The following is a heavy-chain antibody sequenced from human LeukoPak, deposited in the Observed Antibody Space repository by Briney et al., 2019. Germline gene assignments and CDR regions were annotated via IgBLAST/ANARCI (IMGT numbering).Heavy chain of an antibody. V-gene: IGHV3-7*01. CDR3: AAEEVVPAAISPFDY. D-gene: IGHD2-2*01. Sequence: PGGSLRLSCAASGFTFSSYWMSWVRQAPGKGLEWVANIKQDGSEKYYVDSVKGRFTISRDNAKNSLYLQMNSLRAEDTAVYYCAAEEVVPAAISPFDYWGQGTLVTVSS. CDR1: GFTFSSYW. CDR2: IKQDGSEK. J-gene: IGHJ4*02.